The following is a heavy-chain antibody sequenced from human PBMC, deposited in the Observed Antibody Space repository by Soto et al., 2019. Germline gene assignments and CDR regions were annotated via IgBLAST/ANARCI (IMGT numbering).Heavy chain of an antibody. CDR3: AKVLSSSWLFSEPQVDY. CDR1: GFSLSNNG. CDR2: ISYDGNNK. D-gene: IGHD6-13*01. Sequence: GGSLRLSCAASGFSLSNNGMHWVRQAPGKGLEWVAVISYDGNNKYYADSVKGRFTISRDNSKNTLYLQMNSLRAEDTAVYYCAKVLSSSWLFSEPQVDYWGQGTLVTVSS. J-gene: IGHJ4*02. V-gene: IGHV3-30*18.